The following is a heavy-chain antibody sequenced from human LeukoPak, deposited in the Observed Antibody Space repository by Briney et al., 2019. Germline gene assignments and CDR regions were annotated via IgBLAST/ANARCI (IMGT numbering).Heavy chain of an antibody. CDR3: ARETEKQWQY. D-gene: IGHD6-19*01. Sequence: SETLSLTCTVSGGSFNNYYWSWIRQPAGKGLEWIGRIYTSGSTNYNPSLKSRVTMSVDTSKNQFSLRLSSVTAADTAVYYCARETEKQWQYWGQGTTVTVSS. CDR1: GGSFNNYY. J-gene: IGHJ6*01. V-gene: IGHV4-4*07. CDR2: IYTSGST.